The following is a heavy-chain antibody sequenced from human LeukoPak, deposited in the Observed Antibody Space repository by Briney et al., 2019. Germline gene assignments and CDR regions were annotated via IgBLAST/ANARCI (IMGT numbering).Heavy chain of an antibody. J-gene: IGHJ4*02. D-gene: IGHD3-10*01. V-gene: IGHV3-23*01. CDR2: ISGSGGST. Sequence: GGSLRLSCAASGFTFSSYAMSWVRQATGKGLEWVSAISGSGGSTYYADSVKGRFTISRDNSKNTLYLQMNSLRAEDTAVYYFAKAVLWIFDYWGQGTLVTVSS. CDR3: AKAVLWIFDY. CDR1: GFTFSSYA.